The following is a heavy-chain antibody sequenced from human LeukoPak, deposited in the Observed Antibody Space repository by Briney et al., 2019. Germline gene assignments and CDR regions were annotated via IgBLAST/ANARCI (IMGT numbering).Heavy chain of an antibody. CDR2: ISWDSGSI. V-gene: IGHV3-9*01. CDR3: AKAGDIVATHTLLLDSGWFDP. D-gene: IGHD5-12*01. J-gene: IGHJ5*02. Sequence: GGSLRLSCTASGFSFDDFAMHWVRQAPGKGLEWVSGISWDSGSIGYADSVKGRFTISRDNAKNSVYMQMNSLRAEDTALYYCAKAGDIVATHTLLLDSGWFDPWGQGTRVTVSS. CDR1: GFSFDDFA.